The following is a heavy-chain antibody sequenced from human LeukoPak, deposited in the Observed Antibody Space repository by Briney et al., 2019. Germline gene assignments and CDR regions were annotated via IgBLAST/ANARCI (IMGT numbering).Heavy chain of an antibody. V-gene: IGHV1-69*13. D-gene: IGHD3-22*01. CDR3: ARDPRYLRYDSDNNAYPYY. Sequence: GAPVKVSCKASGGTFSSYAISWVRQAPGQGLEWMGGIIPIFGTANYAQKFQGRVTITADESTSTAYMELSSLRAEDTAIYYCARDPRYLRYDSDNNAYPYYWGRGTLVTVSS. CDR2: IIPIFGTA. J-gene: IGHJ4*02. CDR1: GGTFSSYA.